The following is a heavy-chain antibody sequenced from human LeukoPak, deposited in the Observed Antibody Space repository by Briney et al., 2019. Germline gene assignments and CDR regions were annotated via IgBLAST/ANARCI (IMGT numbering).Heavy chain of an antibody. Sequence: GGSLRLSCAASGFTFSSYGMHWVRQAPGKGLEWVAFIRYDGSNKYYADSVKGRFTISRDNSKNTLYLQMNSLRAEDTALYYCASLASGYDSSGFDYWGQGTLVTVSS. CDR3: ASLASGYDSSGFDY. CDR1: GFTFSSYG. J-gene: IGHJ4*02. CDR2: IRYDGSNK. D-gene: IGHD3-22*01. V-gene: IGHV3-30*02.